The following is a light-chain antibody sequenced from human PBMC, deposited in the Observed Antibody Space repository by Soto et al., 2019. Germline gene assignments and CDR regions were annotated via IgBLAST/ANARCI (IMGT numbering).Light chain of an antibody. J-gene: IGKJ5*01. CDR2: AAS. CDR1: QSISSY. V-gene: IGKV1-39*01. Sequence: DIQMTQSPSSLSASVGDRVTITCRASQSISSYLNWYQQKPGKAPKLLIYAASSLQSGVPSRFSGSGSGTDFTLTISSLQPEDFATYYCQQSYRTTITFGQGIRLEIK. CDR3: QQSYRTTIT.